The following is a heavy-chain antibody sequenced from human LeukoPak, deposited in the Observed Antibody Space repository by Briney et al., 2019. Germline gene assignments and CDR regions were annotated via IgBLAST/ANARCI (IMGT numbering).Heavy chain of an antibody. V-gene: IGHV3-23*01. CDR1: GFTFSSYA. D-gene: IGHD6-19*01. CDR2: ISGTGGST. J-gene: IGHJ4*02. CDR3: AKAKGSGLKWYLDY. Sequence: PGGSLRLSCVASGFTFSSYAMTWVRQAPGKGLEWVSGISGTGGSTYYADSVKGRFTISRDNSKNMLYLQMNSLTVGDTAEYYCAKAKGSGLKWYLDYWGQGTLVTVSS.